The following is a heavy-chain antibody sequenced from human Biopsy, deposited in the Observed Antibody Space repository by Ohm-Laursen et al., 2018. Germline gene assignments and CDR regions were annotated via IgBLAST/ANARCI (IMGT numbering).Heavy chain of an antibody. V-gene: IGHV4-4*09. D-gene: IGHD2-15*01. Sequence: GTLSLTCPVSGVSITAYYWSWIRQPPGKGLECIGNIHHSGSTNYNPSLKGRLTISVDTSKNQFSLKLSSVTAADTAVYYCARMDCSGGSCHYYSYGMDVWGQGTTVTVSS. CDR2: IHHSGST. CDR3: ARMDCSGGSCHYYSYGMDV. J-gene: IGHJ6*02. CDR1: GVSITAYY.